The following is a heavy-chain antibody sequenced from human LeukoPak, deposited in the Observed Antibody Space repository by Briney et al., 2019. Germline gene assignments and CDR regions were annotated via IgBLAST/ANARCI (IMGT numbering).Heavy chain of an antibody. CDR3: ARHGSTSLHYAFDI. J-gene: IGHJ3*02. Sequence: PSETLSLTCTVSGGSISGYHWSWIRQPPGKGLEWIGYIHYSGNTNYNPSLKSRVTLSVDTSNNQFSLKLNSVIAADTALYYCARHGSTSLHYAFDIWGQGTMVTVSS. CDR2: IHYSGNT. D-gene: IGHD2-2*01. CDR1: GGSISGYH. V-gene: IGHV4-59*01.